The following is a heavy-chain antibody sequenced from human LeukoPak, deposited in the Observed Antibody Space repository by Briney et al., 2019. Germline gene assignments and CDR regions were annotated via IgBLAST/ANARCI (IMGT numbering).Heavy chain of an antibody. CDR3: ARDLWETGTYFDY. CDR2: IWYDGSNK. J-gene: IGHJ4*02. Sequence: PGGSLRLSCAASGFTFSSYGMHWVRQAPGKGLEWVAVIWYDGSNKYYADSVKGRFTTSRDNSKNTLYLQMNSLRAEDTAVYYCARDLWETGTYFDYWGQGTLVTVSS. D-gene: IGHD1-1*01. V-gene: IGHV3-33*01. CDR1: GFTFSSYG.